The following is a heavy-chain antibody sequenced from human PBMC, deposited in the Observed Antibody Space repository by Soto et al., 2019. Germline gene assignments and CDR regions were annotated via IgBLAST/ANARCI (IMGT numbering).Heavy chain of an antibody. Sequence: VQLQESGPGLVKPSETLSLTCSVSGDSIGRNYWSWIRQPPGKGLEWIGYIYYSGSNNYNPFLESGITISLVKCRIPFSRRLSSATAEDTDVYYCTRGPMNSGGGMVTGVPYLDYWGPGALVTVSS. D-gene: IGHD3-16*01. V-gene: IGHV4-59*01. CDR3: TRGPMNSGGGMVTGVPYLDY. J-gene: IGHJ4*02. CDR2: IYYSGSN. CDR1: GDSIGRNY.